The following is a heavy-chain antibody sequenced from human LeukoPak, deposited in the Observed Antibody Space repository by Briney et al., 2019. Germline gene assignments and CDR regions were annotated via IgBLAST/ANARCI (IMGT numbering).Heavy chain of an antibody. V-gene: IGHV3-7*03. CDR1: GFTFSSYW. J-gene: IGHJ4*02. CDR3: ARDTSGTDGNDY. D-gene: IGHD6-13*01. CDR2: MKQDGSEK. Sequence: GGSLRLSCAASGFTFSSYWISWVRQAPGKGLEWVANMKQDGSEKYYVDSVKGRFTISRDNAKNSLYLQMNSLRAEDTAVYYCARDTSGTDGNDYWGQGTLVTVSS.